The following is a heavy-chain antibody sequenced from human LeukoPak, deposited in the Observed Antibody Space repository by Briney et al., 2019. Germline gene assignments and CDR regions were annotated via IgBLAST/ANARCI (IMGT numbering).Heavy chain of an antibody. D-gene: IGHD2-2*01. CDR3: ARVNFVVVPAAKAKSYNWFDP. V-gene: IGHV4-59*01. CDR2: IYYSGST. Sequence: SETLSLTCTVSGGSISSYYWSWIRQPPGKGLEWIGYIYYSGSTNYNPSLKSRVTISVDTSKNQFSLKLSSVTAADTAVYYCARVNFVVVPAAKAKSYNWFDPWGQGTLVTVSS. J-gene: IGHJ5*02. CDR1: GGSISSYY.